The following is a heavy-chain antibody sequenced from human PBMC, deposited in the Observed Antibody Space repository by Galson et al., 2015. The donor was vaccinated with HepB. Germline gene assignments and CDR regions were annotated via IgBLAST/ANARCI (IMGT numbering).Heavy chain of an antibody. CDR1: GFTFSSYA. J-gene: IGHJ4*02. CDR3: ASAYYDFWSGYYTSDY. CDR2: ISGSGGST. Sequence: SLRLSCAASGFTFSSYAMSWVRQAPGKGLERVSAISGSGGSTYYADSVKGRFTISRDNSKNTLYLQMNSLRAEDTAVYYCASAYYDFWSGYYTSDYWGQGTLVTVSS. D-gene: IGHD3-3*01. V-gene: IGHV3-23*01.